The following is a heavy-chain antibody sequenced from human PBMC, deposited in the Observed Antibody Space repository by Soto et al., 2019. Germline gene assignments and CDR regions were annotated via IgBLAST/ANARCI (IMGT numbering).Heavy chain of an antibody. CDR2: ISSTGNTI. Sequence: PRGSLLLSCAASRFTFSDYYMSWIRQAPGKGLEWVSYISSTGNTISYADSVKGRFTISRDNAKNSLYLQMNSLRAEDTAMYYCARISSSGWPFDYWGQGTLVTVSS. D-gene: IGHD6-19*01. V-gene: IGHV3-11*01. CDR1: RFTFSDYY. CDR3: ARISSSGWPFDY. J-gene: IGHJ4*02.